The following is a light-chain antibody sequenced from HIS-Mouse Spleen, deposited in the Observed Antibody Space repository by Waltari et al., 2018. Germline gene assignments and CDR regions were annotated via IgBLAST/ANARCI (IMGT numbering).Light chain of an antibody. CDR3: CSYAGSYV. CDR2: EGS. Sequence: QSALTQPASVSGSPGQSITSSCTGTSSDVGRYNLVSWYQQHPGKAPKLMIYEGSKRPSGVSNRFSGSKSGNTASLTISGLQAEDEADYYCCSYAGSYVFGTGTKVTVL. CDR1: SSDVGRYNL. V-gene: IGLV2-23*01. J-gene: IGLJ1*01.